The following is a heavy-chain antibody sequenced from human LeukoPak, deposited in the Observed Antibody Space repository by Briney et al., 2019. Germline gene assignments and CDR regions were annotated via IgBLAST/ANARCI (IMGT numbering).Heavy chain of an antibody. J-gene: IGHJ4*02. CDR2: IIPIFGTA. Sequence: SVKVSCKASGGTFSSYAISWMRQAPGQGLEWMGGIIPIFGTANYAQKFQGRVTITTDESTSTAYMELSSLRSEDTAVYYCARDRGSGAVAGFDYWGQGTLVTVSS. V-gene: IGHV1-69*05. D-gene: IGHD6-19*01. CDR1: GGTFSSYA. CDR3: ARDRGSGAVAGFDY.